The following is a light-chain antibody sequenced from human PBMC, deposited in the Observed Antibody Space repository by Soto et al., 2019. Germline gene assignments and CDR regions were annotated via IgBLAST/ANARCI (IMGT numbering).Light chain of an antibody. Sequence: IVMTQSPDSLAVSLGERGTISCKSSQRVFYSSNNKNYLAWYQQKPGQPPKLXIYWASTRESGVPDRFSGSGSGTDFTLTISSLQAGDVPVHYCQQYYITPLTFGGGTKVDI. J-gene: IGKJ4*01. CDR1: QRVFYSSNNKNY. V-gene: IGKV4-1*01. CDR3: QQYYITPLT. CDR2: WAS.